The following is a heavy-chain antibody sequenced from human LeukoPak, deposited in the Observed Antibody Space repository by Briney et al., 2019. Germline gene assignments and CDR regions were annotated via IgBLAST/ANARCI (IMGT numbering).Heavy chain of an antibody. D-gene: IGHD6-13*01. Sequence: GGSLRLSCAASKFTLSSYPMHWVRQAPGKGLEWVAVIANDGRDKHCADSVKGRFTISRDNSKNTLYLQINSLRAEDTAVYYCARDRTAAAADYYFDYWGQGTLVTVSS. CDR2: IANDGRDK. CDR1: KFTLSSYP. CDR3: ARDRTAAAADYYFDY. J-gene: IGHJ4*02. V-gene: IGHV3-30-3*01.